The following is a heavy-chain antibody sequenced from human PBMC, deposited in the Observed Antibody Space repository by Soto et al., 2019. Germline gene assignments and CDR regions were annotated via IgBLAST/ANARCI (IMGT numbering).Heavy chain of an antibody. J-gene: IGHJ4*02. CDR3: ARVQGATYYYEPTNDY. D-gene: IGHD3-22*01. CDR1: GYTFTSYD. CDR2: MNPNSGNT. Sequence: QVQLVQSGAEVKKPGASVKVSCKASGYTFTSYDINWVRQATGQGLEWMGWMNPNSGNTGYAQKFQGIVTMTRNTSISTAYMELSSLRSEDTAVYYCARVQGATYYYEPTNDYWGQGTLVTVSS. V-gene: IGHV1-8*01.